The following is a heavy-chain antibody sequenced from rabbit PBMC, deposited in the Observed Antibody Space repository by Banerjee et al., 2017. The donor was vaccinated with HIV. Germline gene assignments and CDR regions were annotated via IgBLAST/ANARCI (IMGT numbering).Heavy chain of an antibody. D-gene: IGHD4-1*01. CDR2: IYTGSSATA. CDR3: ARDLAGVIGWNFNL. Sequence: QEQLEESGGDLVKPEGSLTITCTASGFSFSSIYWICWVRQAPGKGLEWIACIYTGSSATAYYASWAKGRFTISKTSSTTVTLQMTSLTAADTATYFCARDLAGVIGWNFNLWGQGTLVTVS. J-gene: IGHJ4*01. V-gene: IGHV1S45*01. CDR1: GFSFSSIYW.